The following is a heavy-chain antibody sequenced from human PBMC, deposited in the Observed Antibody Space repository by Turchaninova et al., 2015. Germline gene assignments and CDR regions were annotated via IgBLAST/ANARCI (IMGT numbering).Heavy chain of an antibody. CDR1: GFTFDDYA. Sequence: EVQLVESGGGLVQTGRSLRLSCAASGFTFDDYAMHWVRQDPGKGLDWVSVISWNSGSIGYADSVKGRFTISRDNAKNSLYLQMNSLRAEDTALYYCAKGRVPAAKPPDCMDVWGKGTTVTVSS. CDR3: AKGRVPAAKPPDCMDV. D-gene: IGHD2-2*01. V-gene: IGHV3-9*01. CDR2: ISWNSGSI. J-gene: IGHJ6*03.